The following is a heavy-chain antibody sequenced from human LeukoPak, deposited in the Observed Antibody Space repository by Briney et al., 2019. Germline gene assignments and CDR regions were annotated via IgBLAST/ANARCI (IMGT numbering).Heavy chain of an antibody. V-gene: IGHV3-30-3*01. D-gene: IGHD6-19*01. CDR3: ARDGPSYSTGYYFDY. CDR2: IAYHGSNK. Sequence: GGSLRLSCAASGFTFSIYTMHWVRQAPGKGLEWVASIAYHGSNKYFADSVEGRFTISRDDSKNTLYVQINTLRVEDTAVYYCARDGPSYSTGYYFDYWGQGTLVTVSS. CDR1: GFTFSIYT. J-gene: IGHJ4*02.